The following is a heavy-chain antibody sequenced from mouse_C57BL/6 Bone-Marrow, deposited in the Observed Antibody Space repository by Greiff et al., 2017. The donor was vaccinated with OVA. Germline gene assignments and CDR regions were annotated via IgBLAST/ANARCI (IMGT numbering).Heavy chain of an antibody. CDR1: GYTFTSYW. J-gene: IGHJ3*01. Sequence: QVQLQQSGAELVKPGASVKMSCKASGYTFTSYWITLVKQRPGQVLAWIGDLYPGSCSTNYNEKFKSKATLTVDTSSSTAYMQLSSRTSEDSAVYYCARRKRPWFAYWGQGTLVTVSA. V-gene: IGHV1-55*01. CDR3: ARRKRPWFAY. CDR2: LYPGSCST.